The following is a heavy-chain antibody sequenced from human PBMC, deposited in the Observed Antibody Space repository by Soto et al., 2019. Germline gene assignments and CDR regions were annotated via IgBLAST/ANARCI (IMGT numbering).Heavy chain of an antibody. Sequence: PSETLSLTCTVTGVSISSYYWSWIRQPPGKELQYIGYIYYSGSTNYNPSLKSRVTISDDTSKNQFSPRLSSVTAADTAVYYCAKGGYSGYLDYWGQGTLVTVSS. CDR3: AKGGYSGYLDY. CDR1: GVSISSYY. V-gene: IGHV4-59*01. D-gene: IGHD5-12*01. CDR2: IYYSGST. J-gene: IGHJ4*02.